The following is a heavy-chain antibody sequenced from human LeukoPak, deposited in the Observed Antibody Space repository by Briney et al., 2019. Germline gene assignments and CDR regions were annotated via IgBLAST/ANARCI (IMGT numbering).Heavy chain of an antibody. J-gene: IGHJ5*02. CDR2: INTDGSST. CDR3: ARAGPFTIFGVVTAFDP. CDR1: GFTFSSYW. Sequence: PGGSLRLPCAASGFTFSSYWMHWVRQAPGKALVWVSRINTDGSSTSYADSVRGRFTISRDNAKNTLYLQMNSLRAEDTAVYYCARAGPFTIFGVVTAFDPWGQGTLVTVSS. D-gene: IGHD3-3*01. V-gene: IGHV3-74*01.